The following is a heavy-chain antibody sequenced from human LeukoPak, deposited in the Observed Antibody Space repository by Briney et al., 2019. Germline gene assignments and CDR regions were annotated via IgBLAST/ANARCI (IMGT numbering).Heavy chain of an antibody. V-gene: IGHV4-39*01. CDR3: ARRPANHALDY. D-gene: IGHD4/OR15-4a*01. CDR2: VSNSGST. J-gene: IGHJ4*02. Sequence: PSETLSLTCTVSGGSISSATYYWTWIRQPPGKGLEWIGSVSNSGSTNYNPSLKSRVTISLDTSKNQFSLRLTSVTAADTAVYSCARRPANHALDYWGQGTLVAVSS. CDR1: GGSISSATYY.